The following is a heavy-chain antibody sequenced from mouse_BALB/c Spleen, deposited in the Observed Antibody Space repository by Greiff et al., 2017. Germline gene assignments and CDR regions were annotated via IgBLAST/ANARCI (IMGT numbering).Heavy chain of an antibody. Sequence: EVQLVESGGGLVKPGGSLKLSCAASGFAFSSYDMSWVRQTPEKRLEWVAYISSGGGSTYYPDTVKGRFTISRDNPKNTLFLQMTSLRSEDTAMYYCAPHYDYYAMDYWGQGTSVTVSS. CDR2: ISSGGGST. CDR1: GFAFSSYD. D-gene: IGHD1-1*02. J-gene: IGHJ4*01. V-gene: IGHV5-12-1*01. CDR3: APHYDYYAMDY.